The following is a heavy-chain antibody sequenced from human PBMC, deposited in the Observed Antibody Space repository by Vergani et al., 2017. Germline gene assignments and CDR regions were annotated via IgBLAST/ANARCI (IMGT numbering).Heavy chain of an antibody. CDR2: INPSGGST. D-gene: IGHD3-22*01. Sequence: QVQLVQSGAEVKKPGASVKVSCKASGYTFTSYYMHWVRQAPGQGLEWMGIINPSGGSTSYAQKFQGRVTMTRDTSTSTVYMELSSLRSEDTAVYYCARQGTPVYYYDSRGYHNGGFDIWGQGTMVTVSS. V-gene: IGHV1-46*01. CDR3: ARQGTPVYYYDSRGYHNGGFDI. CDR1: GYTFTSYY. J-gene: IGHJ3*02.